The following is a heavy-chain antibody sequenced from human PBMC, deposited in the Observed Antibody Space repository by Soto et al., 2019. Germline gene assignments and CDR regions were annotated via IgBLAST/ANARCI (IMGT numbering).Heavy chain of an antibody. CDR2: IYPGDSDA. J-gene: IGHJ4*02. Sequence: GESLKISCQVSGYSFSTYWVAWVRQRPGKGLEWMAIIYPGDSDARYRPSFQGQVTISADKPINTAYLQWSSLKASDTAMYYCARSRITGTTWSFDKWGQGTLVTVSS. D-gene: IGHD1-20*01. CDR1: GYSFSTYW. CDR3: ARSRITGTTWSFDK. V-gene: IGHV5-51*01.